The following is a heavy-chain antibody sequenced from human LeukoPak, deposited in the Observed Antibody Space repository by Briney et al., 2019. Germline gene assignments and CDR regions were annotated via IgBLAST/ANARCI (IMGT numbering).Heavy chain of an antibody. D-gene: IGHD3-22*01. CDR1: GFAFSDYY. CDR3: GSGLLTSSSGYPYFET. V-gene: IGHV3-11*01. Sequence: GESLRLSCAASGFAFSDYYINWIRQAPGQGLEWISYISHTSRTIYYAEPVKGRFTISRDNTEKLVYLQMNSLRADDTAVYYCGSGLLTSSSGYPYFETWGQGTLVTVSS. J-gene: IGHJ5*02. CDR2: ISHTSRTI.